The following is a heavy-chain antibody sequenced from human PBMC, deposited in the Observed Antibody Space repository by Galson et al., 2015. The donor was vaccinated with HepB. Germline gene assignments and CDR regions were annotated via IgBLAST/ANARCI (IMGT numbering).Heavy chain of an antibody. CDR1: RVTLSDYN. CDR2: ISPNGNTK. CDR3: ARGLRWDLSGWYFDL. Sequence: SLRLSCAASRVTLSDYNMNWVRQAPGKGLEWVSYISPNGNTKYYADSVKGRFTISRDNAWNSLYLQMNSLRADDTAVYYCARGLRWDLSGWYFDLWGRGILLTVSP. V-gene: IGHV3-48*04. J-gene: IGHJ2*01. D-gene: IGHD2-21*01.